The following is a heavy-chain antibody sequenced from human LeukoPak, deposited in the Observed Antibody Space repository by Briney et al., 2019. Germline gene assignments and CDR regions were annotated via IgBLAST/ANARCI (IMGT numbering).Heavy chain of an antibody. Sequence: ASVKVSCKASGYTFSDYYIHWLRQAPGQGLEWMGWIDPNSGGPNYAQKFQGRVTMTRNTSISTAYMELSGLRSEDTAVYYCARVHSGNPDYWGQGTLVTVSS. J-gene: IGHJ4*02. CDR2: IDPNSGGP. CDR3: ARVHSGNPDY. D-gene: IGHD1-26*01. V-gene: IGHV1-2*02. CDR1: GYTFSDYY.